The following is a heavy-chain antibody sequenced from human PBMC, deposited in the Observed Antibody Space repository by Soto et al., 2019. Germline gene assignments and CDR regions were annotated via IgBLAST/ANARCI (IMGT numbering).Heavy chain of an antibody. CDR3: ARHKTTMLTVVSAFDP. CDR1: GDSITRSNFY. Sequence: SETLSLTCTVSGDSITRSNFYWGWTRQPPGKGLEWLGSIFYSGSTFYNPALKSRVTFSVDTSKNHFSLKLSSVTAADTAVYYCARHKTTMLTVVSAFDPWGQGTRVTVS. J-gene: IGHJ5*02. CDR2: IFYSGST. D-gene: IGHD3-22*01. V-gene: IGHV4-39*02.